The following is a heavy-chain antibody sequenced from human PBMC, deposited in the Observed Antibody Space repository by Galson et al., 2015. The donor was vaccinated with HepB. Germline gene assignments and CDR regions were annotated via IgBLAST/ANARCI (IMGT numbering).Heavy chain of an antibody. Sequence: SVKVSCKASGGTFSSYTISWVRQAPGQGLEWMGKIIPILDIANYAQKFQGRVTFTADKSTGTAYMELSSLRSGDTAIYYCAGGGPQVVVKNDAFDIWGQGTMVTVSS. V-gene: IGHV1-69*02. J-gene: IGHJ3*02. D-gene: IGHD3-22*01. CDR3: AGGGPQVVVKNDAFDI. CDR2: IIPILDIA. CDR1: GGTFSSYT.